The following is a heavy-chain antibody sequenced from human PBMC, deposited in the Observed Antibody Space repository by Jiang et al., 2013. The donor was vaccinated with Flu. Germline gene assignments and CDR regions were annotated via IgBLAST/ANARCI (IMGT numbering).Heavy chain of an antibody. D-gene: IGHD6-19*01. CDR1: GFTFRTYA. CDR3: AKEWGYTSDWYGEFDL. V-gene: IGHV3-23*01. J-gene: IGHJ4*02. Sequence: VQLLESGGGLVQPGGSLRLSCVASGFTFRTYAINWVRQAPGKGLEWVSAISGSGGKTYYADSVKGRFTISRDNSKNTLYLQMHSLRADDTALYYCAKEWGYTSDWYGEFDLWGQGTQVT. CDR2: ISGSGGKT.